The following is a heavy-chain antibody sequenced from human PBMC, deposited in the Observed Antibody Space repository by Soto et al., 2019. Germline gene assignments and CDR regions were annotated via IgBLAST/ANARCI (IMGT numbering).Heavy chain of an antibody. CDR2: IYYSGST. CDR1: GGSISSGDYY. V-gene: IGHV4-30-4*01. J-gene: IGHJ6*02. CDR3: ARDSCSGGSCYWKDYGMDV. D-gene: IGHD2-15*01. Sequence: SETLSLTCTVSGGSISSGDYYWSWIRQPPGEGLEWIGYIYYSGSTYYNPSLKSRVTISVDTSKNQFSLKLSSVTAADTAVYYCARDSCSGGSCYWKDYGMDVWGQGTTVTVSS.